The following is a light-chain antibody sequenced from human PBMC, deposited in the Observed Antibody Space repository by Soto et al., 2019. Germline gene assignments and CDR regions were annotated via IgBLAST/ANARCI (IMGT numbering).Light chain of an antibody. Sequence: QSVLTQPPSVSGSPGQRVTISCTGSSSNIGAYYDVHWYQQLPGTAPKLLIYGNTNRPSGVPDRFSGSKSGTSASLAVTGLQTEDEADYYCQSYDSTRISSVFGGGTKLTVL. CDR1: SSNIGAYYD. J-gene: IGLJ2*01. CDR2: GNT. CDR3: QSYDSTRISSV. V-gene: IGLV1-40*01.